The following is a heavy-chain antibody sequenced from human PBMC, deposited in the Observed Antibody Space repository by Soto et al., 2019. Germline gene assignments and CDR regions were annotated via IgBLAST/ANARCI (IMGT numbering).Heavy chain of an antibody. CDR3: ARVKAVVIAALDI. D-gene: IGHD2-21*01. J-gene: IGHJ3*02. V-gene: IGHV3-23*01. CDR1: GFMFNNSA. CDR2: VSDNGGSRGGT. Sequence: EVELLESGGGLVQPGGSLRLSCKASGFMFNNSAMTWVRQAPGQGLQWVASVSDNGGSRGGTYYADSVKGRFTISRDNSKNTLYLQLDSLTGADTAVYYCARVKAVVIAALDIWGQGTMVTVSS.